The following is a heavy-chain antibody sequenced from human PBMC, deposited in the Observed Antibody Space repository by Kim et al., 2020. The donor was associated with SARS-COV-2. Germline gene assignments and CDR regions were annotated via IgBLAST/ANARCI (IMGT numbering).Heavy chain of an antibody. V-gene: IGHV4-39*01. CDR3: ARHPHGNYDSLTGYQYYFDN. D-gene: IGHD3-9*01. CDR1: GDSISSSTYY. J-gene: IGHJ4*02. CDR2: VYYSESNHYNPSLST. Sequence: SETLSLTCTVSGDSISSSTYYWGWLRQPPGKGLEWIGSVYYSESNHYNPSLSTYYNPSLKSRGTISVATSKNQFSLKLSSVTAADTAVYYCARHPHGNYDSLTGYQYYFDNWGQGTLVTVSS.